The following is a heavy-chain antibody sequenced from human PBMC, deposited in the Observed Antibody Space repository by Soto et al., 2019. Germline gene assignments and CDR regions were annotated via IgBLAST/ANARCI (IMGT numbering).Heavy chain of an antibody. CDR2: ISIFNGYT. D-gene: IGHD6-19*01. J-gene: IGHJ4*02. CDR3: ARDGSGQAQWLFDY. Sequence: ASVKVSCKASGYTFTTHDISWVRQAPGQGLEWMGWISIFNGYTNYAQKFQGRVTMTTDTSTNTAYMELRSLRSDDTAVYYCARDGSGQAQWLFDYWGQGTLVTVSS. CDR1: GYTFTTHD. V-gene: IGHV1-18*01.